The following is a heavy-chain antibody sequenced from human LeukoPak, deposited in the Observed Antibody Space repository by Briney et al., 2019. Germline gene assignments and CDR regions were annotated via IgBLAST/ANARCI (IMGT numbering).Heavy chain of an antibody. V-gene: IGHV4-4*07. CDR3: ARAILKKSGTNWFDP. CDR2: IYTSGST. J-gene: IGHJ5*02. D-gene: IGHD3-3*01. CDR1: GGSISSYY. Sequence: PSETLSLTCTVSGGSISSYYWSWTRQPAGKGLEWIGRIYTSGSTNYNPSLKSRVTMSVDTSKNQFSLKLSSVTAADTAVYYCARAILKKSGTNWFDPWGQGTLVTVSS.